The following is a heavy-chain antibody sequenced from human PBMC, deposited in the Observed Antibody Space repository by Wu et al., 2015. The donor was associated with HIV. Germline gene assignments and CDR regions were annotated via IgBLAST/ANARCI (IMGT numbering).Heavy chain of an antibody. D-gene: IGHD1-26*01. CDR2: IIPIFGTA. Sequence: QVQLVQSGAEVKKPGSSVKVSCKASGGTFSSYAISWVRQAPGQGLEWMGGIIPIFGTANYAQKFQGRVTMTRDTSISTAYMELSGLTSDDSAVYYCARAVSCKWVGGCYLSRAYFDYVGARGRPGPPSP. V-gene: IGHV1-69*14. CDR1: GGTFSSYA. J-gene: IGHJ4*02. CDR3: ARAVSCKWVGGCYLSRAYFDYV.